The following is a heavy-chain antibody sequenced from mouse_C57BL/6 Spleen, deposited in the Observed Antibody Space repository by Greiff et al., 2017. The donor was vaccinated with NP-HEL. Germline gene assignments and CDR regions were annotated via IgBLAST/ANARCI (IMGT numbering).Heavy chain of an antibody. V-gene: IGHV1-61*01. Sequence: QVQLQQPGAELVRPGSSVKLSCKASGYTFTSYWMDWVRQRPGQGLEWIGNIYPSDSETHYNQKFKDKATLTVDKSSSTAYMQFSSLTSEDSAVYYCASGDYDRAAWFAYWGQGTLVTVSA. CDR2: IYPSDSET. CDR1: GYTFTSYW. J-gene: IGHJ3*01. D-gene: IGHD2-4*01. CDR3: ASGDYDRAAWFAY.